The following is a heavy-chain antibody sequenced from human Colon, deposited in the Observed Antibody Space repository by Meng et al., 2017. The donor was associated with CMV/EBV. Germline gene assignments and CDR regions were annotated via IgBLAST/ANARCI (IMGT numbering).Heavy chain of an antibody. Sequence: GESLKISCKGTGYIFTNYWIGWVRQQPGKGLEWMGIIWPGNSNVRSNPSFQGQVTISVDKDINTAYLQWSSLKASDTAMYYCARHLGSGSGSSAMMDIWGQGTMVTVSS. CDR2: IWPGNSNV. CDR1: GYIFTNYW. J-gene: IGHJ3*02. D-gene: IGHD1-26*01. CDR3: ARHLGSGSGSSAMMDI. V-gene: IGHV5-51*01.